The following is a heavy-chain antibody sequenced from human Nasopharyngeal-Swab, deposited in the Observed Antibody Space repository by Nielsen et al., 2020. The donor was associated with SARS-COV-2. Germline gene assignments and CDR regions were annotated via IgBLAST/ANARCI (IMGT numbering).Heavy chain of an antibody. CDR3: ASDLSGRDDN. J-gene: IGHJ4*02. V-gene: IGHV3-74*01. Sequence: GGSLRLSCAASGFTFRNYWMHWVRQAPGKGLEWVSRSNEDGSITSYADSVKGRFAISRDNAKNTLYLKMNSLRAEDTAVYFCASDLSGRDDNWGQGTLVTVAA. CDR1: GFTFRNYW. CDR2: SNEDGSIT. D-gene: IGHD6-19*01.